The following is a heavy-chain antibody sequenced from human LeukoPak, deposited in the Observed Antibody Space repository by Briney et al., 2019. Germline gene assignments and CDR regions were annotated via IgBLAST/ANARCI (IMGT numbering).Heavy chain of an antibody. CDR1: GFTFSSYG. CDR3: AKQIAVAGTYYFDY. J-gene: IGHJ4*02. V-gene: IGHV3-23*01. CDR2: ISGSGGST. Sequence: GGSLRLSCAASGFTFSSYGMHWVRQAPGKGLEWVSAISGSGGSTYYADSVKGRFTISRDNSKNTLYLQMNSLRAEDTAVYYCAKQIAVAGTYYFDYWGQGTLVTVSS. D-gene: IGHD6-19*01.